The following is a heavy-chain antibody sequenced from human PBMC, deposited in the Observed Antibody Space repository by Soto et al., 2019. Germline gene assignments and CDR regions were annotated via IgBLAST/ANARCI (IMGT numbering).Heavy chain of an antibody. Sequence: ASVKVCCKASGYTFTSYYMHWVRQAPGQGLEWMGIINPSGGSTSYAQKFQGRVTMTRDTSTSTVYMELSSLRSEDTAVYYCARGYSSSSSYYYYGMDVWGQGTTVTVSS. CDR1: GYTFTSYY. CDR3: ARGYSSSSSYYYYGMDV. CDR2: INPSGGST. V-gene: IGHV1-46*01. J-gene: IGHJ6*02. D-gene: IGHD6-6*01.